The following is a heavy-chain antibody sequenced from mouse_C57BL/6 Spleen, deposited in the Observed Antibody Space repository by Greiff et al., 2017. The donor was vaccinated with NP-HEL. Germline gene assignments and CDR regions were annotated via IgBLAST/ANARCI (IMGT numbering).Heavy chain of an antibody. Sequence: QVQLQQPGAELVKPGASVKLSCKASGYTFTSYWMHWVKQRPGQGLEWIGMIHPNSGSTNYNEKFKSKATLTVDKSSSTAYMQLSSLTSEDSAVYYCARPSDGYYRRGYFDYWGQGTTLTVSS. J-gene: IGHJ2*01. D-gene: IGHD2-3*01. CDR2: IHPNSGST. CDR3: ARPSDGYYRRGYFDY. CDR1: GYTFTSYW. V-gene: IGHV1-64*01.